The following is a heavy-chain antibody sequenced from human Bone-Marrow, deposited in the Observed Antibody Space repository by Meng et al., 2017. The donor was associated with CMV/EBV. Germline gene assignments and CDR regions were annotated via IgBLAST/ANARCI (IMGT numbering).Heavy chain of an antibody. Sequence: SETLSLTCTVSGGSISSSSYYWGWIRQPPGKGLEWIGSIYYSGSTYYNPSLKSRVTISVDTSKNQFSLKLSSVTAADTAVYYSARSVVPAAVYDYWGQGTLVTVSS. CDR1: GGSISSSSYY. CDR2: IYYSGST. J-gene: IGHJ4*02. D-gene: IGHD2-2*01. CDR3: ARSVVPAAVYDY. V-gene: IGHV4-39*07.